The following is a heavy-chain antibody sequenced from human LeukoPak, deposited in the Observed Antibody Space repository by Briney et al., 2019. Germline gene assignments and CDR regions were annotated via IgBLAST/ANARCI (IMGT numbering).Heavy chain of an antibody. CDR1: GYTFTSYY. CDR3: ARRKYSTTWYDY. Sequence: ASVKVSCKASGYTFTSYYMHWVRQAPGHGLEWMGIIKPSGGSTTYAQKFQGRVTMTRDTSTSTVYMELRSLRSEDTAVYYCARRKYSTTWYDYWGQGTLVTVSS. V-gene: IGHV1-46*01. CDR2: IKPSGGST. J-gene: IGHJ4*02. D-gene: IGHD6-13*01.